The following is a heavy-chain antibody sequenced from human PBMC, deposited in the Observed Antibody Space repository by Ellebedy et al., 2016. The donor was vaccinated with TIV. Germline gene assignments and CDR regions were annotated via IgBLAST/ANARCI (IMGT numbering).Heavy chain of an antibody. Sequence: PGGSLRLSCAASGFTFGSECMDWVRQAPGKGLEWVANINQDGSEKYYVDSVRGRFSVSRDNAKNSLYLQMNSLRVEDTAVYYCTTRLDYWGQGTPVTVSS. CDR1: GFTFGSEC. CDR2: INQDGSEK. CDR3: TTRLDY. V-gene: IGHV3-7*03. J-gene: IGHJ4*02.